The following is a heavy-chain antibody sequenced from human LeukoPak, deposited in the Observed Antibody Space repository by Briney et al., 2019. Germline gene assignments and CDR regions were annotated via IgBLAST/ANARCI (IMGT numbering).Heavy chain of an antibody. CDR1: GYTLTSYD. CDR3: ARGLPFSKGSCYTP. J-gene: IGHJ5*02. Sequence: ASVKVSCKASGYTLTSYDINWVRQATGQGLEWMGWMNPDSGNTGYAQKFQGRVTMTRNTSISTAYMELSSLRSEDTAVYYCARGLPFSKGSCYTPWGQGTLVTVSS. D-gene: IGHD2-2*02. CDR2: MNPDSGNT. V-gene: IGHV1-8*01.